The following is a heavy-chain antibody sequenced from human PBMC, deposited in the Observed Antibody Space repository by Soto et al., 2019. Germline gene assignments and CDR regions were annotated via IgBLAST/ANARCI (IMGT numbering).Heavy chain of an antibody. CDR3: ARLQVVMAEGNFDY. J-gene: IGHJ4*02. CDR1: GGSISSGGYY. Sequence: QVQLQESGPGLVKPSQTLFLTCTVSGGSISSGGYYWSWIRQHPGEGLEWIGYIYYSGSTYYNPSLTGRVTISIDTSKKQFSLKLRSVTAADSAVYYCARLQVVMAEGNFDYWGQGTLVTGSS. CDR2: IYYSGST. D-gene: IGHD2-21*01. V-gene: IGHV4-31*03.